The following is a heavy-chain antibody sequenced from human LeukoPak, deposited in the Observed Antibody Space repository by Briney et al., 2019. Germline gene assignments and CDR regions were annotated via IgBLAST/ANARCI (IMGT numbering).Heavy chain of an antibody. V-gene: IGHV1-69*13. Sequence: SVKVSCKASGGTFSSYAISWVRQAPGQGLEWMGGIIPIFGTANYAQKFQGRVTITADESTSTAYMELSSLRSEDTAVYYCARSGGLLWFGERSFNWFDPWGQGTLVTVSS. D-gene: IGHD3-10*01. CDR3: ARSGGLLWFGERSFNWFDP. CDR2: IIPIFGTA. CDR1: GGTFSSYA. J-gene: IGHJ5*02.